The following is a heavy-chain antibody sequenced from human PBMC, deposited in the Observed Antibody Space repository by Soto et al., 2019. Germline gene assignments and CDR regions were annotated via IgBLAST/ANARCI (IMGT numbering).Heavy chain of an antibody. CDR3: ARELRPITIFGVVIKRRSLEANYFDY. Sequence: PGGSLRLSCAASGFTFSSYGMHWVRQAPGKGLEWVAVIWYDGSNKYYADSVKGRFTISRDNSKNTLYLQMNSLRAEDTAVYYCARELRPITIFGVVIKRRSLEANYFDYWGQGTLVTVSS. CDR2: IWYDGSNK. V-gene: IGHV3-33*01. D-gene: IGHD3-3*01. CDR1: GFTFSSYG. J-gene: IGHJ4*02.